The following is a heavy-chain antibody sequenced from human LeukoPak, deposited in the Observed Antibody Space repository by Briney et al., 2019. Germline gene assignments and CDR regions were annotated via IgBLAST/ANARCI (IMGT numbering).Heavy chain of an antibody. V-gene: IGHV3-53*01. CDR2: IYSGGST. J-gene: IGHJ4*02. CDR3: ASAYYGSGSYYKIFDY. CDR1: GFTVSSNY. D-gene: IGHD3-10*01. Sequence: GGSLRLSCAASGFTVSSNYMSWVRQAPGKGLDWASVIYSGGSTYYADSVKGRFTISRDNSKNTLYLQMNSLGAEDTVVYYCASAYYGSGSYYKIFDYWGQGTLVTVSS.